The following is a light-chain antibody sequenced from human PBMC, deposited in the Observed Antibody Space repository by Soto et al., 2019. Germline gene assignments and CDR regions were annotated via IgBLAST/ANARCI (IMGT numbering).Light chain of an antibody. CDR1: QNIRSR. CDR3: KQSYSTLWT. J-gene: IGKJ1*01. CDR2: AAS. V-gene: IGKV1-39*01. Sequence: DFQMTQSPSTLSASVGDRVTITCRASQNIRSRLAWFQQKPGKAPKLLIYAASSLQSGVPSRFSGSGSGTDFTLTIRSLQPEDFATYYCKQSYSTLWTFGQGTKVDIK.